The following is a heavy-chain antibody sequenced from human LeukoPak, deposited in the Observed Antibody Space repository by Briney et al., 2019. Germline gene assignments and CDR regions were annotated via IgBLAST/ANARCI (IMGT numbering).Heavy chain of an antibody. CDR1: GFTFSSYG. D-gene: IGHD1-26*01. CDR3: ARTGGSQGGNY. V-gene: IGHV3-30*02. J-gene: IGHJ4*02. CDR2: IRYDGSSK. Sequence: PGGSLRLSCAASGFTFSSYGMNWVRQAPGKGLEWVAFIRYDGSSKYYADSVKGRFTISRDNSKNTLYLQMNSLRAEDTAVYYCARTGGSQGGNYWGQGTLVTVSS.